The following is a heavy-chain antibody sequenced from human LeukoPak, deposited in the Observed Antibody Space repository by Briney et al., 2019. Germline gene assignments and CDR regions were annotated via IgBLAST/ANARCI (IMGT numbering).Heavy chain of an antibody. J-gene: IGHJ4*02. CDR2: ISGSGGST. CDR3: AGRNYYDSSGPGF. D-gene: IGHD3-22*01. CDR1: GFTFSNYA. V-gene: IGHV3-23*01. Sequence: GGSLRLSCAASGFTFSNYAMSWVRQAPGKGLEWVSGISGSGGSTYYADSVKGRFTISRDNSKNMLYLQMNSLRAEDTAVYYCAGRNYYDSSGPGFWGQGTLVTVSS.